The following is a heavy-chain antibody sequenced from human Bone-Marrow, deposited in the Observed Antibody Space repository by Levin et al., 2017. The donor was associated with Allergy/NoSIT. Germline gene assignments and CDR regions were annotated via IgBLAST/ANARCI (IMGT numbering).Heavy chain of an antibody. CDR3: ALGELKEPLDV. J-gene: IGHJ6*02. D-gene: IGHD1/OR15-1a*01. CDR2: NVLGSGNT. V-gene: IGHV1-58*01. Sequence: KISCQASGFTFTKSAVQWVRQARDQRLEWIGWNVLGSGNTNYAQKFKERVTITRDKSTSTAYMELSSLSSDDTAVYFCALGELKEPLDVWGHGTTVTVSS. CDR1: GFTFTKSA.